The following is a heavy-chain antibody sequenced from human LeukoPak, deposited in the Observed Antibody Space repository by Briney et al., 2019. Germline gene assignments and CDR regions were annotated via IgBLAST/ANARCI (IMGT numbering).Heavy chain of an antibody. CDR3: ARDQLSYRLLYFDY. V-gene: IGHV3-30-3*01. D-gene: IGHD1-26*01. Sequence: GGSLRLSRAASGFTFSSYAMHWVRQAPGKGLEWVAVISYDGSNKYYADSVKGRFTISRDNAKNSLYLQMNSLRAEDTAVYYCARDQLSYRLLYFDYWGQGTLVTVSS. CDR2: ISYDGSNK. CDR1: GFTFSSYA. J-gene: IGHJ4*02.